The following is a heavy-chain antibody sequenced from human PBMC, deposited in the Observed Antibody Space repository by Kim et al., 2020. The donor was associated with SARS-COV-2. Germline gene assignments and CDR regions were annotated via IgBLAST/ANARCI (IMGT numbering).Heavy chain of an antibody. Sequence: YTRYTYYNPSIKSRVTISADTSKNQISLRVSSVTAADTAVYYCATLDIVDYWGQGTLVIVSS. CDR2: YTRYT. D-gene: IGHD5-12*01. J-gene: IGHJ4*02. CDR3: ATLDIVDY. V-gene: IGHV4-39*01.